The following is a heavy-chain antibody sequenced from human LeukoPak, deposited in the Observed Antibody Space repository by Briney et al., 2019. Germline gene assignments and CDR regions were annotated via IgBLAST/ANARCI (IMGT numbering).Heavy chain of an antibody. CDR2: IKEDGSEK. J-gene: IGHJ4*02. CDR3: ARFFSRWDRPYYFDH. D-gene: IGHD3-16*01. CDR1: GFTFRKYW. V-gene: IGHV3-7*01. Sequence: GSLRLSCTVSGFTFRKYWMSWVRQAPGKGLEWVANIKEDGSEKNYVGSVKGRCTISRDNSKNSVDPQMNSLRGEDTAVYYCARFFSRWDRPYYFDHWGQGTLVTVSS.